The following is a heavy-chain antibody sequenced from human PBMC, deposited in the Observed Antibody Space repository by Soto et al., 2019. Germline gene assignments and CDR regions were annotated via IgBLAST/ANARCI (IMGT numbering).Heavy chain of an antibody. J-gene: IGHJ6*02. D-gene: IGHD6-19*01. V-gene: IGHV3-30-3*01. Sequence: QVQLVESGGGVVQPGRSLRLSCAASGFTFSSYAMHWVRQAPGKGLEWVAVISYDGSNKYYADSVKGRFTISRDNSKNTLYLQMNRLRAEDTGVHYCARDQHSGYSSGWYYYGMDVWGQGTTVTVSS. CDR3: ARDQHSGYSSGWYYYGMDV. CDR2: ISYDGSNK. CDR1: GFTFSSYA.